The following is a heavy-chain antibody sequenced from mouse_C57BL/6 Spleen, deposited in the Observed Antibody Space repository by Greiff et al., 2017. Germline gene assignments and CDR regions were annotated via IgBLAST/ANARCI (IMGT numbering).Heavy chain of an antibody. D-gene: IGHD2-3*01. CDR2: IWRGGST. J-gene: IGHJ3*01. CDR3: AKNDGYYAWFAY. CDR1: GFSLTSYG. Sequence: VQVVESGPGLVQPSQSLSITCTVSGFSLTSYGVHWVRQSPGKGLEWLGVIWRGGSTDYNAAFMSRLSITKDNSKSQVFFKMNSLQADDTAIYYCAKNDGYYAWFAYWGQGTLVTVSA. V-gene: IGHV2-5*01.